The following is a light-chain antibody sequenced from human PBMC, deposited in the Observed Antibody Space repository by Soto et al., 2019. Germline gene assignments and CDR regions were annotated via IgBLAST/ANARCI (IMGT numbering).Light chain of an antibody. CDR1: QSISSW. Sequence: DIQMTQSPSTLSASVGDRVTITCRASQSISSWLAWYQQKPGKAPKLLIYKASSLESGVPSRFSGSGSGTEFTLTISSLQPYDFATYFCQHDNSYSSTFGQGTRLEIK. V-gene: IGKV1-5*03. CDR3: QHDNSYSST. CDR2: KAS. J-gene: IGKJ5*01.